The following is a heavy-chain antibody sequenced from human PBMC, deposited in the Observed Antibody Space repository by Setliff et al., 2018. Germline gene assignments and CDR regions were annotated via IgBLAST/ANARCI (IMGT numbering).Heavy chain of an antibody. Sequence: LSLTCTVSGGSISSHYWSWIRQPPGKGLEWIGYIYYSGSTYYNPSLESRVTISLDTSKNQFSLKLSSVTAADTAVYYCARGRIAVAGHYYYYYMDVWGKGTTVTVSS. CDR3: ARGRIAVAGHYYYYYMDV. CDR1: GGSISSHY. CDR2: IYYSGST. J-gene: IGHJ6*03. D-gene: IGHD6-19*01. V-gene: IGHV4-59*11.